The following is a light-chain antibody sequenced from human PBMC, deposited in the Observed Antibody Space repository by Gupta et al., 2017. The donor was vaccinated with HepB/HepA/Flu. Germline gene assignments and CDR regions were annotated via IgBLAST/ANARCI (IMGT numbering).Light chain of an antibody. CDR1: QSVSSNY. V-gene: IGKV3-20*01. Sequence: ELVLTQSPGTLSLSPGERATLSCRASQSVSSNYLAWYQQKPGQAPRLLIYGASSRATGIPDRFSGSGSGTDFTLTIIRLEPEDFAVYYCQQYGSSPLTFGGGSKVEIK. CDR2: GAS. CDR3: QQYGSSPLT. J-gene: IGKJ4*01.